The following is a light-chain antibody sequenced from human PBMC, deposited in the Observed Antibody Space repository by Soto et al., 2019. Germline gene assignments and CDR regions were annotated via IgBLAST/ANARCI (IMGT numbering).Light chain of an antibody. Sequence: QSVLTQPASVSGSPGQSITISCTGTSSDVGGYNYVSWFQQHPGKAPKLMIYDVSNRPSGVSNRFSGSKSGSTASLTISGLQAEDEADYYCSSYTSSSTGVFGGGTKLTVL. V-gene: IGLV2-14*01. CDR1: SSDVGGYNY. CDR2: DVS. J-gene: IGLJ3*02. CDR3: SSYTSSSTGV.